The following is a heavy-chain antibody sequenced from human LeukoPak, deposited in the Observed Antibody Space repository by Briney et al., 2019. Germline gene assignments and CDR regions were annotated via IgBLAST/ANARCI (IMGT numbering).Heavy chain of an antibody. D-gene: IGHD2-21*01. CDR1: GGSISSGDYY. CDR3: ARDPAVIYYYYGMDV. V-gene: IGHV4-30-4*01. Sequence: PSETLSLTCTVSGGSISSGDYYWSWIRQPPGKGLEWIGYIYYSGSPYYNPSLKSRVTISVDTSKNQFSLKLSSVTAADTAVYYCARDPAVIYYYYGMDVWGQGTTVTVSS. J-gene: IGHJ6*02. CDR2: IYYSGSP.